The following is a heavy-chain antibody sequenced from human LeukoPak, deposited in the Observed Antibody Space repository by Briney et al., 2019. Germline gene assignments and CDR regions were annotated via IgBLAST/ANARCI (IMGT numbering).Heavy chain of an antibody. D-gene: IGHD5-24*01. CDR1: GFTFDDYA. V-gene: IGHV3-9*01. J-gene: IGHJ4*02. Sequence: GGSLRLSCAASGFTFDDYAMHWVRQAPGKGLEWVSGISWNSGSIGYADSVKGRFTISRDNAKNSLYLQMNSLRAEDTALYYCAKDMGLEMATIVLSYWGQGTLVTVSS. CDR2: ISWNSGSI. CDR3: AKDMGLEMATIVLSY.